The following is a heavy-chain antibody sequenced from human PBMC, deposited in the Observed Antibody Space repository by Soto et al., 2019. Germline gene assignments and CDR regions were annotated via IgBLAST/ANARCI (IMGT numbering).Heavy chain of an antibody. J-gene: IGHJ4*02. V-gene: IGHV1-2*02. CDR3: ATDLNSSGYYYDF. CDR1: GYTFTGYY. Sequence: ASVKVSCKASGYTFTGYYLHWVRQAPGQDLEWMGWINPNSGITNSAQKFQGRVTMTEDTSTDTAYMELSSLRSEDTAVYYCATDLNSSGYYYDFWGQGTLVTVSS. CDR2: INPNSGIT. D-gene: IGHD3-22*01.